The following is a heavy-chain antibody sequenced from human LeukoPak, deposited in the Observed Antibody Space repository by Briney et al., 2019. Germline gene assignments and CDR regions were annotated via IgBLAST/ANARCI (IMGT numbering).Heavy chain of an antibody. CDR1: GFTFSSYG. CDR3: AKARYCSGDKCFFDY. D-gene: IGHD2-15*01. J-gene: IGHJ4*02. Sequence: PGGSLRLSCAASGFTFSSYGVHWVRQAPGKGLEWVAFIRYDGSNKYYADSVKGRFTISRDNSKNTPYLQMNSLRAEDTAVYYCAKARYCSGDKCFFDYWGQGTLVTVSS. V-gene: IGHV3-30*02. CDR2: IRYDGSNK.